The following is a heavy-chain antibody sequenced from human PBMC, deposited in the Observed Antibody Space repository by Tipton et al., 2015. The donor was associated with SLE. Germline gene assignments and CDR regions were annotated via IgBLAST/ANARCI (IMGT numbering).Heavy chain of an antibody. CDR1: GFTFTSYV. CDR3: ARDRWFGELSD. V-gene: IGHV3-21*01. J-gene: IGHJ4*02. D-gene: IGHD3-10*01. Sequence: SLRLSCAASGFTFTSYVINWVRQAPGKGLEWVSSVSSGGDFIYYADSVKGRFTISRDNAKNSVFLQMNSLRAEDSAVYYCARDRWFGELSDWGQGTLVTVSS. CDR2: VSSGGDFI.